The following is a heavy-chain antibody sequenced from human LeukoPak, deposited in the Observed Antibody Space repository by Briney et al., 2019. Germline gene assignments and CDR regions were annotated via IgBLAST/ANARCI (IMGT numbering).Heavy chain of an antibody. V-gene: IGHV3-74*01. J-gene: IGHJ4*02. D-gene: IGHD1-26*01. CDR3: ARDIEKTPDY. Sequence: PGGSLTLSCAASGFTFSRYWMHWVRQTPGKGLVWVSGISNDGGGTTYADSVKGRFTLCTDNAKNTLYLQISSLRVEDTAVYFCARDIEKTPDYWGQETLVTVSS. CDR1: GFTFSRYW. CDR2: ISNDGGGT.